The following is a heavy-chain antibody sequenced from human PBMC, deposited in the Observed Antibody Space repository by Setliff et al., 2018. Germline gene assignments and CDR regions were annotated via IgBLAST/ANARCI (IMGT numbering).Heavy chain of an antibody. CDR1: GGSISSYY. D-gene: IGHD6-13*01. Sequence: PSETPSLTCTVSGGSISSYYWSWIRQPAGKGLEWIGRIYTSGSTNYNPSLKSQVTMSVDTSKNQFSLKLSSVTAADTAVYYCARAGGGSSFTAYYYCYYMDVWGKGTTVTVSS. V-gene: IGHV4-4*07. J-gene: IGHJ6*03. CDR3: ARAGGGSSFTAYYYCYYMDV. CDR2: IYTSGST.